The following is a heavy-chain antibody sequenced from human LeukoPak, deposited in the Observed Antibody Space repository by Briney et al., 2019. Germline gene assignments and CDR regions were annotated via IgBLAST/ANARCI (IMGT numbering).Heavy chain of an antibody. CDR1: GFTFSSHS. Sequence: TGGSLRLSCAASGFTFSSHSMNWVRQAPGKGLEWVSAISGSGGSTYYADSVKGRFTISRDNSKNTLYLQMNSLRAEDTAVYYCARVSYYYGSGSYRPTAVYYFDYWGQGTLVTVSS. J-gene: IGHJ4*02. CDR3: ARVSYYYGSGSYRPTAVYYFDY. V-gene: IGHV3-23*01. CDR2: ISGSGGST. D-gene: IGHD3-10*01.